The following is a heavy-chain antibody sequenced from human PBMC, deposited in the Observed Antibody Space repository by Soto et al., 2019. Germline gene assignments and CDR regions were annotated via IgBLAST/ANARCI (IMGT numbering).Heavy chain of an antibody. D-gene: IGHD3-16*01. Sequence: GSGPTLVNPTQTLTLTCSVSGFSLSARGVGVGWIRQPPGKALEWLAIIYWNDDKPYSPSLKSRLTITKDTAENQVVLTMTNMDPVDTATYFCAHSPWGAAPDYWGQGTVVTVSS. CDR2: IYWNDDK. CDR1: GFSLSARGVG. J-gene: IGHJ4*02. V-gene: IGHV2-5*01. CDR3: AHSPWGAAPDY.